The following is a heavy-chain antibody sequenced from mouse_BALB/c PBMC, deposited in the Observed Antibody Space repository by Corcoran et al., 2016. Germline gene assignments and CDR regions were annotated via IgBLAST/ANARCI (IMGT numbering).Heavy chain of an antibody. V-gene: IGHV14-3*02. Sequence: EVQLQQSGVELVKPGASVKLSCTASGFNIKDTYMHWVKQRPEQGLEWIGRIDPANGNTKYDPKFQGKATITADTSSNTAYLQLSSLTSEDTAVYYCAYYGSSYAMDYWGQGTSVTVSS. D-gene: IGHD1-1*01. CDR3: AYYGSSYAMDY. CDR1: GFNIKDTY. CDR2: IDPANGNT. J-gene: IGHJ4*01.